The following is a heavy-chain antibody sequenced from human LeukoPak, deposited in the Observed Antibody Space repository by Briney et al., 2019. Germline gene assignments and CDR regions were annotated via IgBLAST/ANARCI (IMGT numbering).Heavy chain of an antibody. V-gene: IGHV4-34*01. Sequence: PSETLSLTCGVYVGSFSGFYWTWIRQPPGKGLEWIGEINHGGSSSYNPSLKSRVTISIDTSKNQFSLKLSSVTAADTAVYYCARYLPGRWFDAWGQGTLVTVSS. CDR2: INHGGSS. J-gene: IGHJ5*02. CDR3: ARYLPGRWFDA. CDR1: VGSFSGFY.